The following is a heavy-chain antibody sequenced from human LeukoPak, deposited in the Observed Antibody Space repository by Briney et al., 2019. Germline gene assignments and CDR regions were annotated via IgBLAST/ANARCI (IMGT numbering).Heavy chain of an antibody. J-gene: IGHJ4*02. Sequence: SETLSLTCTVSDGSINTPNYYWGWIRQPPGKGLEWIGNIFYRGSTYYGPSLKSRVTISVDTSKNHFSLNLHSLTAADTAIYYCARRISGTTLDSFDYWGQGTLVTVSS. CDR3: ARRISGTTLDSFDY. CDR1: DGSINTPNYY. D-gene: IGHD1-1*01. V-gene: IGHV4-39*01. CDR2: IFYRGST.